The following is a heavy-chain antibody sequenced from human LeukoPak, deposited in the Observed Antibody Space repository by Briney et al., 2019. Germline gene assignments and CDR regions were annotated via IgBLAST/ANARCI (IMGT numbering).Heavy chain of an antibody. V-gene: IGHV3-23*01. CDR1: GFTFSSYA. D-gene: IGHD1-26*01. CDR3: AKDKAYSGSYYFDY. CDR2: ISGSGGST. J-gene: IGHJ4*02. Sequence: GGSLRLSCAASGFTFSSYAMSWVRQAPGKGLEWVSAISGSGGSTYYADSVKGRFTISRDNSKNTLYLQMNSLRAEGTAVYYCAKDKAYSGSYYFDYWGQGTLVTVSS.